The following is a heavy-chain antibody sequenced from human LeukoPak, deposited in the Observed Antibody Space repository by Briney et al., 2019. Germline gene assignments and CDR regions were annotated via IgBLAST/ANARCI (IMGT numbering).Heavy chain of an antibody. J-gene: IGHJ4*02. V-gene: IGHV3-7*01. Sequence: AGGSLRLSCAASEFTVSNSYMTWVRQAPGKGLEWVASIKHNGGEKYYVDSVKGRFTISRDNAKNSLYLEMSSLRVEDTAVYYCARDRGWRSSGYYLYHFDYWGQGTLVTFAS. CDR3: ARDRGWRSSGYYLYHFDY. CDR2: IKHNGGEK. CDR1: EFTVSNSY. D-gene: IGHD3-22*01.